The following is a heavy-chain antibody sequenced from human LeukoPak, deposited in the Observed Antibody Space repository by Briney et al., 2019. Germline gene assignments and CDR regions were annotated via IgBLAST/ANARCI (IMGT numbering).Heavy chain of an antibody. Sequence: GGSLRLSCAASGFTFSSYGMHWVRQAPGKGLEWVAFIRYDGSNKYYADSVKGRFTISRDNSKNTLYLQMNSLRAEDTAVYYCAKDRHYYGSGSYIDYWGQGTLVTVSS. CDR2: IRYDGSNK. J-gene: IGHJ4*02. D-gene: IGHD3-10*01. V-gene: IGHV3-30*02. CDR1: GFTFSSYG. CDR3: AKDRHYYGSGSYIDY.